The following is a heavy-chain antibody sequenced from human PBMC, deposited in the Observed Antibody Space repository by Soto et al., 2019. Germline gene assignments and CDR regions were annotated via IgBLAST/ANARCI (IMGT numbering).Heavy chain of an antibody. V-gene: IGHV4-30-4*01. CDR2: IYYSGST. CDR1: GGSISSGDYY. CDR3: ARGSAAAHNWFDP. D-gene: IGHD6-13*01. J-gene: IGHJ5*02. Sequence: QVQLQESGPGLVKPSQTLSLTCTVSGGSISSGDYYWSWIRQPPGKGLEWIGYIYYSGSTYYNPSLQSRVTISVDTSKNQFSLKLSSVTAADTAVYYCARGSAAAHNWFDPWGQGTLVTVSS.